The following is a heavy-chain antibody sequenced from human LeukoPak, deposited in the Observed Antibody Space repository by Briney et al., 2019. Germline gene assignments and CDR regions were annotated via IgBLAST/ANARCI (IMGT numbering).Heavy chain of an antibody. CDR2: ISYDGSNK. Sequence: GGSLRLSCAASGFTFSSYAMHWVRQAPGKGLEWVAVISYDGSNKYYADSVKGRLTISRDNSKNTLYLQMNSLRAEDTAVYYCARNLGDYDFWSGEEDVWGKGTTVTVSS. V-gene: IGHV3-30*04. J-gene: IGHJ6*04. CDR1: GFTFSSYA. CDR3: ARNLGDYDFWSGEEDV. D-gene: IGHD3-3*01.